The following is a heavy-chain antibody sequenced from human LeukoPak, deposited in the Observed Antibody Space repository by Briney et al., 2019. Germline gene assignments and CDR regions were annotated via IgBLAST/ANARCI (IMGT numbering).Heavy chain of an antibody. Sequence: GGSLRLSCAASGFTFSSYAMSWVRLAPGKGLEWVSAISGSGGSTYYADSVKGRFTISRDNSKNTLYLQMNSLRAEDTAVYYCAKDLSVYSGCDAFDYWGQGTLVTVSS. J-gene: IGHJ4*02. D-gene: IGHD5-12*01. CDR2: ISGSGGST. CDR3: AKDLSVYSGCDAFDY. V-gene: IGHV3-23*01. CDR1: GFTFSSYA.